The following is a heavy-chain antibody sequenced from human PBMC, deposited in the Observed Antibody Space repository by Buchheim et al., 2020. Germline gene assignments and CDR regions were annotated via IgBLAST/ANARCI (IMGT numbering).Heavy chain of an antibody. CDR1: GFAFGNYW. D-gene: IGHD4-23*01. Sequence: EVQLVESGGGLVQPGGSLRLSCAASGFAFGNYWMLWVRQTAGKGLAFISRINGDGTVTTYADSVKGRFTISRDNAKNTLYLQMDSLRADDTALYYCTKDGGNSPDFWGQGTL. V-gene: IGHV3-74*01. CDR2: INGDGTVT. J-gene: IGHJ4*02. CDR3: TKDGGNSPDF.